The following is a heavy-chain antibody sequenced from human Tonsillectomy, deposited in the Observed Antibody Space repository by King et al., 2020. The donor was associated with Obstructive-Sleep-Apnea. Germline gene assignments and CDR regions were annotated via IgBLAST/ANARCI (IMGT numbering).Heavy chain of an antibody. V-gene: IGHV4-59*01. J-gene: IGHJ5*02. CDR1: GGSISGYY. CDR3: ARQADSYLTLGWFDP. Sequence: VQLQESGPGLVKPSETLSLTCTVSGGSISGYYWSWIRQPPGKGIEWIAYIYSTVTTHYNPSLKSCFTISVDTSKNLFSLKLNSLTAADTAVYYCARQADSYLTLGWFDPWGQGTLVTVSS. CDR2: IYSTVTT. D-gene: IGHD1-26*01.